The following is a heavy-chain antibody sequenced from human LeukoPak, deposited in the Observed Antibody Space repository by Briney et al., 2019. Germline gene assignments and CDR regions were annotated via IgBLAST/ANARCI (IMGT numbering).Heavy chain of an antibody. V-gene: IGHV3-49*03. D-gene: IGHD2-2*01. CDR2: IRSKAYGGTT. CDR3: TRVGCSSTSCYRGFLDFDY. CDR1: GFTFGDYA. Sequence: GGSLRLSCTASGFTFGDYAMSWFRQAPGKGLEWVGFIRSKAYGGTTEYAASVKGRFTISRDDSKSIAYLQMNSLKTEDTAVYCCTRVGCSSTSCYRGFLDFDYWGQGTLVTVSS. J-gene: IGHJ4*02.